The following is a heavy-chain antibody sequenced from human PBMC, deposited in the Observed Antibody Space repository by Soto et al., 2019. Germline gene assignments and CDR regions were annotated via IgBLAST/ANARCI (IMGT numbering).Heavy chain of an antibody. CDR3: ARGLNSSPVHFDY. D-gene: IGHD6-13*01. CDR2: INHSGST. CDR1: GGSFSGYS. Sequence: QVQLQRWGAGLLKPSETLSLTCAVYGGSFSGYSWSWIRQPPGRGLEWIGEINHSGSTNYNPSLKSRVTISVDTSKNQFSLKLSSVTAADTAVYYCARGLNSSPVHFDYWGQGTLVTVSS. J-gene: IGHJ4*02. V-gene: IGHV4-34*01.